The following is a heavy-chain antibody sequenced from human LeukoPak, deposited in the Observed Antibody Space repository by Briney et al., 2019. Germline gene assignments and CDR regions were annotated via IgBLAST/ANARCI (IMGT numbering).Heavy chain of an antibody. CDR1: GYTFTGYY. V-gene: IGHV1-69*06. D-gene: IGHD3-10*01. Sequence: SVKVSCKASGYTFTGYYMHWVRQAPGQGLEWMGGIIPIFGTANYAQKFQGRVTITADKSTSTAYMELSSLRSEDTAVYYCARLLYGSGSYHSYYYYMDVWGKGTTVTVSS. CDR2: IIPIFGTA. J-gene: IGHJ6*03. CDR3: ARLLYGSGSYHSYYYYMDV.